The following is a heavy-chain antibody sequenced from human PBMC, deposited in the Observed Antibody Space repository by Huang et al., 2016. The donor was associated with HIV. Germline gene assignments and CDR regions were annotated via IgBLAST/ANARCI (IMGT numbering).Heavy chain of an antibody. CDR2: ITFDGKNK. Sequence: QVHLVESGGGVVQPGRSLRLSCAASGFTFSGYGMHWVRQAPGKGRGGGAVITFDGKNKYYADSVMGRVTVSRDNSQNPVSLQMNTLRAEDTAVYYCAKDNDLYYFDYWGQGTLVTVSS. D-gene: IGHD1-1*01. J-gene: IGHJ4*02. CDR3: AKDNDLYYFDY. V-gene: IGHV3-30*18. CDR1: GFTFSGYG.